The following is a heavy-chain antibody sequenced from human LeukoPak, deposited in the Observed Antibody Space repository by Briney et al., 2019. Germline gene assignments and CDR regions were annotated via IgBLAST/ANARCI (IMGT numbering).Heavy chain of an antibody. CDR2: IYYSGST. D-gene: IGHD1-26*01. CDR1: GGSISSYY. J-gene: IGHJ4*02. Sequence: SETLSLTCTVSGGSISSYYWSWIRQPPGKGLEWIGYIYYSGSTNYNPSLKSRVTISVDTSKNQFSLKLSSVTAADTAVYYCAAAGTTRGLFDYWGQGTLVTVSS. V-gene: IGHV4-59*01. CDR3: AAAGTTRGLFDY.